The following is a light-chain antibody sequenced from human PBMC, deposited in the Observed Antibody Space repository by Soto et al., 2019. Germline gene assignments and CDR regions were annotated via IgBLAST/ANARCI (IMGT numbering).Light chain of an antibody. CDR2: DAS. V-gene: IGKV1-33*01. CDR3: QQYHSLPIT. J-gene: IGKJ5*01. CDR1: RYIGNY. Sequence: DIQMTQSPSSLSESVGDRVTITCQASRYIGNYLNWYQQKPGKAPKLLINDASSLEMGVPSRFSGSGSGTDFSVTISSLQPEDIATYYCQQYHSLPITFGQGTRLDI.